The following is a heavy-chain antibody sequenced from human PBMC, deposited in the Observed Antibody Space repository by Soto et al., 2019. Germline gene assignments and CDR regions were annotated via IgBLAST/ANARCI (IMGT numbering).Heavy chain of an antibody. CDR1: GFTFDTYG. CDR2: IWYDGSNK. CDR3: ARADCTGAYCYSWPFNYGVDV. J-gene: IGHJ6*02. Sequence: QVQLVESGGGVVQPGGSLRPSCTTSGFTFDTYGMHWVRQAPGKGLEWVAIIWYDGSNKYYADSVKGRFTISRDNSKNTLYLQMNSLRAEDTAVYYCARADCTGAYCYSWPFNYGVDVWGQGTTVTVSS. D-gene: IGHD2-15*01. V-gene: IGHV3-33*01.